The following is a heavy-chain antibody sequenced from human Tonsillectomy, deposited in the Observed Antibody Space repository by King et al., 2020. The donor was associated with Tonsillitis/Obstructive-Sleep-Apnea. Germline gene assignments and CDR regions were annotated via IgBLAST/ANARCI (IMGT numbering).Heavy chain of an antibody. CDR3: ARDITIFGVAASLDV. CDR1: DFTFSNYA. V-gene: IGHV3-30*04. CDR2: LAYDGSNK. J-gene: IGHJ6*02. Sequence: QLVQSGGGVVQPGRALRLSCAASDFTFSNYAMHWVRQAPGKGLEWVAVLAYDGSNKYYADSVKGRFTISRDNSKNTLYLQMNSLRAEDTAVYYCARDITIFGVAASLDVWGEGTTVTVSS. D-gene: IGHD3-3*01.